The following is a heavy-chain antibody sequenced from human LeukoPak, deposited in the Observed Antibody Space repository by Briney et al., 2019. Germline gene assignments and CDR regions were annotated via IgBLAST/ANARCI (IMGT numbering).Heavy chain of an antibody. CDR3: ARDLSGIAGYTYGRGIDY. D-gene: IGHD5-18*01. V-gene: IGHV3-7*01. CDR1: GFTFSSYE. Sequence: GGSLRLSCAASGFTFSSYEMNWVRQAPGKGLEWVANIKKDGSEKYYVDAVKGRFTISRDNAKTSLYLQMNSLRAEDTAVYYCARDLSGIAGYTYGRGIDYWGQGTLVTVSS. CDR2: IKKDGSEK. J-gene: IGHJ4*02.